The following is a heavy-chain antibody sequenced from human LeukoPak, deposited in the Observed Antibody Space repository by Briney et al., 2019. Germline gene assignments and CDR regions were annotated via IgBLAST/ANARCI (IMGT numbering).Heavy chain of an antibody. V-gene: IGHV3-7*01. Sequence: PGGSLRLSCAGSGFSFRRFWMTWVRQAPGRGLEWVANINGDGDGKRYADSVKDRFTISRDNARSLVFLQIDSLRDEDTALYYCARDSSPDSATTYYDALDMWGQGTMVTVSS. CDR1: GFSFRRFW. D-gene: IGHD1-1*01. CDR3: ARDSSPDSATTYYDALDM. J-gene: IGHJ3*02. CDR2: INGDGDGK.